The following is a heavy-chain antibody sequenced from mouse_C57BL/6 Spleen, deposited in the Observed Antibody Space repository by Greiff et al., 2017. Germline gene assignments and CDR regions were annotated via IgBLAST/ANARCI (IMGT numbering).Heavy chain of an antibody. Sequence: VQLQQPGAELVMPGASVKLSCKASGYTFTSYWMHWVKQRPGQGLEWIGEIDPSDSYTNYNQKFKGKSTLTVDKASSTAYMQLSSLTSEDAAVYYYAKLGNYFDCWGKGTTVTVSS. CDR2: IDPSDSYT. D-gene: IGHD4-1*01. V-gene: IGHV1-69*01. J-gene: IGHJ2*01. CDR3: AKLGNYFDC. CDR1: GYTFTSYW.